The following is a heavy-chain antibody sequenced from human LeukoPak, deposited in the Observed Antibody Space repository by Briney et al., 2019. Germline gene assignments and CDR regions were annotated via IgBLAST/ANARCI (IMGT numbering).Heavy chain of an antibody. J-gene: IGHJ4*02. D-gene: IGHD5-18*01. Sequence: GRSLRLSCAASGFTFSSYGMHWVRQAPGKGLEWVAVIWYDGSNKYYADSVKGRFTISRDNSKNTLYLQMNSLRAEDTAVYYCAREERGYSYGTDYWGQGTLVTVSS. V-gene: IGHV3-33*01. CDR2: IWYDGSNK. CDR1: GFTFSSYG. CDR3: AREERGYSYGTDY.